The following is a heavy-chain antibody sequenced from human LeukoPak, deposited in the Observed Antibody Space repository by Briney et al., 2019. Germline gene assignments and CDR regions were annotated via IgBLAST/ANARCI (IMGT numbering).Heavy chain of an antibody. CDR1: GYTFTNYA. V-gene: IGHV1-3*01. CDR2: INAGNGNT. CDR3: ARGSYFYGSGSFMGSDY. J-gene: IGHJ4*02. D-gene: IGHD3-10*01. Sequence: ASVKGSCKASGYTFTNYAIHWVRQAPGQRLEWMGWINAGNGNTEYSQNLQDRVTITRDTSATTAYMELSSLRSEDTAVYYCARGSYFYGSGSFMGSDYWGQGTLVTVSS.